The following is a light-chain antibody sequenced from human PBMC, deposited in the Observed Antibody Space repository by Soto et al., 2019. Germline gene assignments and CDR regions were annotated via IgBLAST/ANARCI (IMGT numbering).Light chain of an antibody. J-gene: IGKJ4*01. CDR3: QQYERYPPS. CDR1: QGINTY. CDR2: GAT. V-gene: IGKV1-16*01. Sequence: DIQMTQSPSSLSASVGDRVTIACRASQGINTYLAWFQQKPGKVPKPLIYGATNLQSGVPPRFSGSGSGTDFSLTISSLQPEDVATYYCQQYERYPPSFGGGTKVEI.